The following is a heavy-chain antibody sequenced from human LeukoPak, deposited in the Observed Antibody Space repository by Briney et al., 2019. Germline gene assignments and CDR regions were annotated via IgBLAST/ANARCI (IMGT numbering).Heavy chain of an antibody. D-gene: IGHD6-19*01. CDR2: IWYDGSNK. CDR1: GFTFSDHY. V-gene: IGHV3-33*08. CDR3: ARDPGHSGWYGDY. Sequence: PGGSLRLSCAASGFTFSDHYMDWVRQAPGKGLEWVSIIWYDGSNKYYADSVKGRFTISKDNSKKTLYLQMNSLRAEDTAVYYCARDPGHSGWYGDYWGQGTLVTASS. J-gene: IGHJ4*02.